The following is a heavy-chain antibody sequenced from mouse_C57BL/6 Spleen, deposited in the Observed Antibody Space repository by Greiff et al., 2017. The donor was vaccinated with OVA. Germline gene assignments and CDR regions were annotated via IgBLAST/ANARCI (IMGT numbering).Heavy chain of an antibody. J-gene: IGHJ4*01. CDR1: GYAFSSSW. D-gene: IGHD1-1*01. CDR3: ARFITTVVGAMDY. Sequence: QVQLQQSGPELVKPGASVKISCKASGYAFSSSWMNWVKQRPGKGLEWIGRIYPGDGDTNYNGKFKGKATLTADKSSSTAYMQLSSLTSEDSAVYFCARFITTVVGAMDYWGQGTSVTVSS. V-gene: IGHV1-82*01. CDR2: IYPGDGDT.